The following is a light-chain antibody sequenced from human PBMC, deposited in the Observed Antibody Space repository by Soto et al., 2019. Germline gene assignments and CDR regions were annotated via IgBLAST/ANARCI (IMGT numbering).Light chain of an antibody. V-gene: IGKV1-12*01. CDR1: QGISSW. J-gene: IGKJ5*01. Sequence: DIQKTQSPSSVSASGGDRVTITCRASQGISSWLAWYQQKPGKAPKLLIYAASSLQSGVPSRFSATVSGTEFSLTITSLQPEDFATYYCQQLFDSPITFGQGTRLEIK. CDR2: AAS. CDR3: QQLFDSPIT.